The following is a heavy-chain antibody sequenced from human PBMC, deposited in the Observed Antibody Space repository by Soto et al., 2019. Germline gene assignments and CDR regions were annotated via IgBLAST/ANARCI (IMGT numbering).Heavy chain of an antibody. CDR2: IYWDDDK. Sequence: QITLKESGPRLVKPTQTLTLTCTFSRFSFSTTGVGVGWIRQPPGKALEWLELIYWDDDKRYSPSLKSRLTITKDTSKNQVVLTMTNMDPVDTATYYCAHRQAQGIGLAGTFDSWGQGTLVTVSS. CDR1: RFSFSTTGVG. J-gene: IGHJ4*02. V-gene: IGHV2-5*02. CDR3: AHRQAQGIGLAGTFDS. D-gene: IGHD6-19*01.